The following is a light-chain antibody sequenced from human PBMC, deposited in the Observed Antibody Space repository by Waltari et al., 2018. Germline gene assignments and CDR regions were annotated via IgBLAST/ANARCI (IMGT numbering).Light chain of an antibody. CDR3: SSYTSSSTLV. V-gene: IGLV2-14*03. CDR1: TSDVGAHKF. CDR2: DVN. Sequence: QSALTQPASVSGSPGQSVTISCVGSTSDVGAHKFVSWYQQHPGEVPKLLIYDVNNRPSGVFNRFSGSKSGHTASLTSSGLQPEDDSYYYCSSYTSSSTLVFGGGNKLTVL. J-gene: IGLJ2*01.